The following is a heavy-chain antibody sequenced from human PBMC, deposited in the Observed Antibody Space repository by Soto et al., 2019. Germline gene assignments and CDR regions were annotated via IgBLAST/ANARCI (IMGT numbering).Heavy chain of an antibody. CDR1: GFSLSTSGVG. J-gene: IGHJ4*02. D-gene: IGHD6-13*01. CDR3: ARTYSNSWKDD. Sequence: SGPTLVNPTQTLTLTCTFSGFSLSTSGVGVGWIRQPPGKALEWLALIYWDDDKRYSPSLKSRLTITKDTSKNQVVLTMINMDPVDTITYYGARTYSNSWKDDWGQGTMVTVSS. CDR2: IYWDDDK. V-gene: IGHV2-5*02.